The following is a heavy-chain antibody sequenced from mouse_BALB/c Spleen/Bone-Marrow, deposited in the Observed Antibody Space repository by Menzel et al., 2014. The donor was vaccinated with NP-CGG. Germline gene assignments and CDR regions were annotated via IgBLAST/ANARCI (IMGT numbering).Heavy chain of an antibody. CDR3: ARGGYGYRFDY. J-gene: IGHJ2*01. CDR1: GYTFTDYV. CDR2: IYPGSGST. Sequence: QVQLQQSGPELVKPGASVKMSCKASGYTFTDYVIRRVKQRTGQGLEWIGEIYPGSGSTYYNEKFKGKATLTADKSSNTAYMELSSLTSEDSAICCCARGGYGYRFDYWGQGTTLTVSS. D-gene: IGHD1-2*01. V-gene: IGHV1-81*01.